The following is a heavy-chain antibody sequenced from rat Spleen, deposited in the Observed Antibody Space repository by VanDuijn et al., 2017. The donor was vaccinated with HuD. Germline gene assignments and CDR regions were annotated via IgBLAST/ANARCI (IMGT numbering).Heavy chain of an antibody. CDR2: ISSGGST. V-gene: IGHV2-6*01. CDR3: TSPFRWFAY. J-gene: IGHJ3*01. Sequence: QVQLKESGPGLVQPSQTLSLSCTVSGFLLTTYNVHWVRQPPGKGLEWIAAISSGGSTYYNSALKSRLSISRDTSKSQVFLKMNSLQTEDTAIYFCTSPFRWFAYWGQGTLVTVSS. CDR1: GFLLTTYN.